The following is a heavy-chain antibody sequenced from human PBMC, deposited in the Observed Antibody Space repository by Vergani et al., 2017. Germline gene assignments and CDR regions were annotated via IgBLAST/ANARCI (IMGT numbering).Heavy chain of an antibody. V-gene: IGHV4-38-2*01. D-gene: IGHD3-9*01. CDR2: IHNRGKT. CDR1: GDSISSGFY. J-gene: IGHJ4*02. Sequence: QVQLQESGPGLVKPPGTLSLTCAVSGDSISSGFYWAWIRQSPGEGLQWLTSIHNRGKTYHNPSLKSRVSVSLDTSKNRFSLNLTSVTATDTAVYYCSRHNDILTGYSNYFDYWGQGTLVTVSS. CDR3: SRHNDILTGYSNYFDY.